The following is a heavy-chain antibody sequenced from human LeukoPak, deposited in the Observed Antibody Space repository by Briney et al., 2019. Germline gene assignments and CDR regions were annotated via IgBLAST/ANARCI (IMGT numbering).Heavy chain of an antibody. CDR3: ARAGIAVAGTVDNWFDP. J-gene: IGHJ5*02. CDR2: IYHSGST. CDR1: GYSISSDYY. D-gene: IGHD6-19*01. V-gene: IGHV4-38-2*02. Sequence: SETLSLTCTVSGYSISSDYYWGWVRQPPGKGLEWIGSIYHSGSTYYNPSLKSRVTISVDTSKNQFSLKLSSVTAADTAVYYCARAGIAVAGTVDNWFDPWGQGTLVTVSS.